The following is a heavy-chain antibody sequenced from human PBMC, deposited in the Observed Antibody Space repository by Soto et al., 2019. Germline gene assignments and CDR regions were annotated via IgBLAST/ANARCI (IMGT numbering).Heavy chain of an antibody. V-gene: IGHV4-59*11. J-gene: IGHJ6*02. CDR1: GGSLTDHY. CDR3: ARMRPTGWHDYYFFGMDL. Sequence: QVQLQESGPGLVKPSETLSLTCNVSGGSLTDHYWTWIRQPPGKGLEWIGCVFSRGGTYYAPSLKSRVTISLDTSKNQFSLRLTSMTTADTAVYYCARMRPTGWHDYYFFGMDLWSQGTTVTVSS. CDR2: VFSRGGT. D-gene: IGHD6-19*01.